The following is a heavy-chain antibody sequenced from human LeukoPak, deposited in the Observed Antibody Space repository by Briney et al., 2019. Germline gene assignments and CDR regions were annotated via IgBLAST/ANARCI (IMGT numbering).Heavy chain of an antibody. CDR3: AKDFGKAVAGFPPYP. J-gene: IGHJ5*02. V-gene: IGHV3-30*18. Sequence: GGSLRLSCAASGFTFSSYGMHWVRQAPGKGLEWVAVISYDGSNKYYADSVKGRFTISRDNSKNTLYLQMNSLRAEDTAVYYCAKDFGKAVAGFPPYPWGQGTLITVSS. D-gene: IGHD6-19*01. CDR1: GFTFSSYG. CDR2: ISYDGSNK.